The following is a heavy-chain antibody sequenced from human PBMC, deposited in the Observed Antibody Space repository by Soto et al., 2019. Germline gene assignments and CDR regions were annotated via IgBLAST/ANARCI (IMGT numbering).Heavy chain of an antibody. V-gene: IGHV1-69*04. CDR1: GGTFSSYA. J-gene: IGHJ6*02. Sequence: ASVKVSCKASGGTFSSYAISWVRQAPGQGLEWMGRIIPILGIANYAQKFQGRVTITADKSTSTAYMELSSLRSEDTAVYYCAREQPLYCSGGSCYYYYGMDVWGQGTTVTVSS. D-gene: IGHD2-15*01. CDR3: AREQPLYCSGGSCYYYYGMDV. CDR2: IIPILGIA.